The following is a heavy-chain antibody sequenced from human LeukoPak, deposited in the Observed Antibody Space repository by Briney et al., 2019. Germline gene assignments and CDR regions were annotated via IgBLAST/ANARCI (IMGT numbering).Heavy chain of an antibody. CDR1: GIPFKNYA. V-gene: IGHV3-23*01. CDR3: ANDYRSGSFHDF. Sequence: PGGSLRLSCAAPGIPFKNYAMRWVRQAPGKGLEWVSGIRSSGEITSYADSVKGRFTISRDNSKNTLFLQMNSLRAEDTAVYYCANDYRSGSFHDFWGRGTLVTVSS. D-gene: IGHD3-10*01. CDR2: IRSSGEIT. J-gene: IGHJ4*02.